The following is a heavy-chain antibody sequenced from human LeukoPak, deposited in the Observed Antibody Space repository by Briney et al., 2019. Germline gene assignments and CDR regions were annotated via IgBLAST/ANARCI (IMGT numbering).Heavy chain of an antibody. CDR2: IYYSGST. V-gene: IGHV4-39*07. CDR1: GGSISSSSYY. Sequence: SETLSLTCTVSGGSISSSSYYWGWIRQPPGKGLEWIGSIYYSGSTYYNPSLKSRVTISVDTSKNQFSLKLSSVTAADTAVYYCARRVSYLAVAGRGYFQHWGQGTLVTVSS. D-gene: IGHD6-19*01. CDR3: ARRVSYLAVAGRGYFQH. J-gene: IGHJ1*01.